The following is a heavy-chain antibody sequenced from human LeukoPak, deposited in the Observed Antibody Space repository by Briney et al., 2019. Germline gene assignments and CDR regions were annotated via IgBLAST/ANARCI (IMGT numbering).Heavy chain of an antibody. CDR2: ISSSSYI. J-gene: IGHJ5*02. CDR3: TRDRGTYNWFDP. V-gene: IGHV3-21*04. D-gene: IGHD5-24*01. Sequence: PGGSLRLSCAASGFTFSSYSMNWVRQAPGKGLEWVSSISSSSYIYYADSVKGRFTISRDNAKNSLYLQMNSLKTEDTALYYCTRDRGTYNWFDPWGQGTLVTVSS. CDR1: GFTFSSYS.